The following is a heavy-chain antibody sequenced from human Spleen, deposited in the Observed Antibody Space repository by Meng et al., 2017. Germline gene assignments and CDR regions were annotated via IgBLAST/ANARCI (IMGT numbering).Heavy chain of an antibody. J-gene: IGHJ3*02. V-gene: IGHV3-73*01. Sequence: GESLKISCAASGFTFSNAWMTWVRQAPGKGLEWIGRIETKPNNYATSYAASLRGRFTISRDDSKNTAYLQMNSLKTEDTALYYCTVYTSGHIWGQGTMVTVSS. CDR3: TVYTSGHI. CDR2: IETKPNNYAT. D-gene: IGHD6-19*01. CDR1: GFTFSNAW.